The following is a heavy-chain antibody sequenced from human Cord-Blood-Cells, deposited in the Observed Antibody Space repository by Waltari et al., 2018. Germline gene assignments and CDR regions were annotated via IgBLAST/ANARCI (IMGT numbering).Heavy chain of an antibody. CDR1: GGSISSSSYY. CDR2: IYYSGST. V-gene: IGHV4-39*01. Sequence: QLQLQESGPGLVKPSETLSLTCTVSGGSISSSSYYWGWIRQPPGQGLAWIGSIYYSGSTYYNPSLKSRVTISVDTSKNQFSLKLSSVTAADTAVYYCARPAQANTYYDFWSGYYDAFDIWGQGTMVTVSS. J-gene: IGHJ3*02. D-gene: IGHD3-3*01. CDR3: ARPAQANTYYDFWSGYYDAFDI.